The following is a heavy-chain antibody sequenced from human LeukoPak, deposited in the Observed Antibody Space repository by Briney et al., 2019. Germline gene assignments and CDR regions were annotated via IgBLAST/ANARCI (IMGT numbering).Heavy chain of an antibody. CDR3: ARGPRAAGTLFFDY. CDR1: GFTFSSYG. D-gene: IGHD6-13*01. J-gene: IGHJ4*02. CDR2: IWYDGSNK. Sequence: GGSLRLSCAASGFTFSSYGMHWVRQAPGKGLEWVAVIWYDGSNKYYADSVKGRFTISRDNSKNTLYLQMNSLRAEDTAVYYCARGPRAAGTLFFDYWGQGTLVTVSS. V-gene: IGHV3-33*01.